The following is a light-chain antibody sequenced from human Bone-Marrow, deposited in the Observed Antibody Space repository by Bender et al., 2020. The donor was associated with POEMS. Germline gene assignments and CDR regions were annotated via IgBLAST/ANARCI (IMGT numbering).Light chain of an antibody. CDR2: SSH. J-gene: IGLJ2*01. Sequence: QSVLTQPPSASGTPGQRVTISCSGGSSNIGAHAVNWYQHLPGTAPKLLIYSSHRRPSEVPDRFSGSRSGTSASLAISGLQSEDEADYYCCSYSGSTNQILFAGGTKLTVL. V-gene: IGLV1-44*01. CDR3: CSYSGSTNQIL. CDR1: SSNIGAHA.